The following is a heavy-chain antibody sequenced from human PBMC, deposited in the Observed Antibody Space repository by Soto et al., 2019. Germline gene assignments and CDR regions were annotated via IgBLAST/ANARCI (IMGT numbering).Heavy chain of an antibody. CDR1: GFTFSSYS. V-gene: IGHV3-21*01. J-gene: IGHJ5*02. Sequence: GGSLRLSCAASGFTFSSYSMNWVRQAPGKGLEWVSSISSSSSYIYYADSVKGRFTISRDNAKNSLYLQMNSLRAEDTAVYYCASRYCSSTSCSDSPWAPFDPWGQGTLVTVSS. CDR2: ISSSSSYI. CDR3: ASRYCSSTSCSDSPWAPFDP. D-gene: IGHD2-2*01.